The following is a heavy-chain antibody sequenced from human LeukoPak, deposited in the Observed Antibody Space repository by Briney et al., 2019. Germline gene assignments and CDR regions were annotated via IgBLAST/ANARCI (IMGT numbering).Heavy chain of an antibody. J-gene: IGHJ4*02. CDR2: INHSGST. Sequence: SETLSLTCAVYGGSFSGYYWSWIRQPPGKGLEWIGEINHSGSTNYNPSLKSRVTISVDTSKNQFSLKLSSVTAADTAVYYCARGAGDIVVVVAATHFDYWGQGTLVTVSS. D-gene: IGHD2-15*01. CDR1: GGSFSGYY. CDR3: ARGAGDIVVVVAATHFDY. V-gene: IGHV4-34*01.